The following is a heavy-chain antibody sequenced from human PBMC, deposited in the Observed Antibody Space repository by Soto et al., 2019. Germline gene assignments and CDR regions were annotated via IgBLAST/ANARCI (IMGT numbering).Heavy chain of an antibody. CDR3: ANRGYSYGFVIY. CDR1: GGTFSSYT. D-gene: IGHD5-18*01. Sequence: QVQLVQSGAEVKEHGSSVKVSCKASGGTFSSYTFSWVRQAPGQGLEWMGRVIPMLGIANYAQKFQGRVTITADKSTSTAYMELSSLRSEDTAVYYCANRGYSYGFVIYWGQGTLVTVSS. CDR2: VIPMLGIA. J-gene: IGHJ4*02. V-gene: IGHV1-69*02.